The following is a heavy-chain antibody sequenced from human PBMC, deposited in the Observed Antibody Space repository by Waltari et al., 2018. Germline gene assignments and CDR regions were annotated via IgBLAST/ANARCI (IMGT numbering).Heavy chain of an antibody. Sequence: QVQLVESGGGVVQPGRSLRLSCGASGFTFSSYGMHWVRQAPGKGLEWVGIIWYEESNKYDEEYVKGQFTISRDNSKNTLYLQMNSLRAEDTAVYYCARDWNSGVYDYWGQGTLVTVSS. CDR3: ARDWNSGVYDY. J-gene: IGHJ4*02. V-gene: IGHV3-33*01. D-gene: IGHD1-7*01. CDR2: IWYEESNK. CDR1: GFTFSSYG.